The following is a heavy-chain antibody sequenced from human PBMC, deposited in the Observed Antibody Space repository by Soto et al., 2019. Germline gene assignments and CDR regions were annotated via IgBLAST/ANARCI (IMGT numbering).Heavy chain of an antibody. CDR1: GFTFSSYS. D-gene: IGHD3-10*01. CDR3: ARSDDITMVRGVPNYYYYGMDV. J-gene: IGHJ6*02. Sequence: GGSLRLSCAASGFTFSSYSMNWVRQAPGKGLEWVSSISSSSSYIYYADSVKGRFTISRDNAKNSLYLQMNSLRAEDTAVYYCARSDDITMVRGVPNYYYYGMDVWGQGTTVTVSS. V-gene: IGHV3-21*01. CDR2: ISSSSSYI.